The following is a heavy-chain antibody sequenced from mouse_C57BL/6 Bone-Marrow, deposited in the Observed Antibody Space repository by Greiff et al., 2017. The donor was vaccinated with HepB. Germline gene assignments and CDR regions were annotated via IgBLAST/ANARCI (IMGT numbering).Heavy chain of an antibody. Sequence: QVHVKQSGAELARPGASVKLSCKASGYTFTSYGISWVKQRTGQGLEWIGEIYPRSGNTYYNEKFKGKATLTADKSSSTAYMELRSLTSEDSAVYFCACLIDDGCYVDYWGQGTTLTVSS. D-gene: IGHD2-3*01. CDR1: GYTFTSYG. CDR2: IYPRSGNT. J-gene: IGHJ2*01. V-gene: IGHV1-81*01. CDR3: ACLIDDGCYVDY.